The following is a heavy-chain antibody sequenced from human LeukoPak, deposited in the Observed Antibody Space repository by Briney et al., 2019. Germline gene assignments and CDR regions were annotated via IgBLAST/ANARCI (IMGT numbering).Heavy chain of an antibody. CDR2: INPNSGGT. D-gene: IGHD3-16*02. CDR3: AASRLGELSLPIY. V-gene: IGHV1-2*02. Sequence: ASVKVSCKASGYTFTGYYMHWVRQAPGQGLEWMGWINPNSGGTNYAQKLQGRVTMTRDTSISTAYMELSRLRSGDTAVYYCAASRLGELSLPIYWGQGTLVTVSS. J-gene: IGHJ4*02. CDR1: GYTFTGYY.